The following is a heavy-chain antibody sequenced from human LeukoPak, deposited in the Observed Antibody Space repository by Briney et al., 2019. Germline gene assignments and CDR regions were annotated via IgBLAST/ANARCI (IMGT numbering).Heavy chain of an antibody. J-gene: IGHJ6*02. Sequence: GGSLRLSCAASGFTFSSYATSWVRQAPGKGLEWVSAISGSGGSTYYADSVKGRFTISRDNSRNTLYLQMNSLRAEDTAVYYCAKVGNVLLWFGELYGMDVWGQGTTVTVSS. CDR2: ISGSGGST. CDR1: GFTFSSYA. V-gene: IGHV3-23*01. D-gene: IGHD3-10*01. CDR3: AKVGNVLLWFGELYGMDV.